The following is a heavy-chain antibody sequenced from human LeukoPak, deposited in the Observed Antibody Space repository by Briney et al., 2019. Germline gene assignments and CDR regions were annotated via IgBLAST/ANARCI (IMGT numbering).Heavy chain of an antibody. D-gene: IGHD3/OR15-3a*01. CDR1: GGSISSSSYY. Sequence: SETPSLTCSVSGGSISSSSYYWGWIRQPPGKGLEWIGNIYYSGSTYYNPSLKSRVTISVDTSKNQFSLKLSSVTAADTAVYYCARGLSGLGLDAFDIWGQGTMVTVSS. V-gene: IGHV4-39*07. J-gene: IGHJ3*02. CDR2: IYYSGST. CDR3: ARGLSGLGLDAFDI.